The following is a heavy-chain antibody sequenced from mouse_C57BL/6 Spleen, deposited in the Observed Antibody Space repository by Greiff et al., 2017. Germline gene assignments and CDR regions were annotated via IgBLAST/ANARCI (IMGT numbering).Heavy chain of an antibody. J-gene: IGHJ4*01. CDR3: ARRLRYAMDY. CDR1: GYTFTSYW. D-gene: IGHD2-2*01. V-gene: IGHV1-59*01. CDR2: IDPSDSYT. Sequence: QVQLQQPGAELVRPGTSVKLSCKASGYTFTSYWMHWVKQRPGQGLEWIGVIDPSDSYTNYNQKFKGKATLTVDTSSSTAYMQLSNLTSEDSAVYYCARRLRYAMDYWGQGTTVTVSS.